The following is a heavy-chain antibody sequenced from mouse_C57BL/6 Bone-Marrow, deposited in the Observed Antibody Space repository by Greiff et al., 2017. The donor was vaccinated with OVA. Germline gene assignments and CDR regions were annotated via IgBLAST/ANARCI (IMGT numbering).Heavy chain of an antibody. J-gene: IGHJ1*03. CDR3: AREDYYGSSYNWYFDV. D-gene: IGHD1-1*01. CDR2: LYPGGGYT. Sequence: QVQLQQSGAELVRPGTSVKMSCKASGYTFTNYWIGWAKQRPGHGLEWIGDLYPGGGYTNYNEKFKGKATLTADKSSSTAYMQFSSLTSEDSAIYYCAREDYYGSSYNWYFDVWGTGTTVTVSS. CDR1: GYTFTNYW. V-gene: IGHV1-63*01.